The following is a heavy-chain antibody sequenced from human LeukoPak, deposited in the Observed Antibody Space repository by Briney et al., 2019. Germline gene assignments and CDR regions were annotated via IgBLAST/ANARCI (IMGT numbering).Heavy chain of an antibody. D-gene: IGHD2/OR15-2a*01. Sequence: SETLSLTCTVSGGSISSYNWNWIRQPPGKGLEWIGYMYNSGSTNNNPSLKSRVTISVDKSKNQFSLKLSSVTAADTAVYYCAKESNSSDNWYFDLWGRGTLVTVSS. CDR1: GGSISSYN. V-gene: IGHV4-59*01. J-gene: IGHJ2*01. CDR3: AKESNSSDNWYFDL. CDR2: MYNSGST.